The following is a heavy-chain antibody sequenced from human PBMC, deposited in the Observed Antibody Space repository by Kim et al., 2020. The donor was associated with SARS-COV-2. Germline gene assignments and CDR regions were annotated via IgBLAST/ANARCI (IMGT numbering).Heavy chain of an antibody. Sequence: GGSLRLSCAASGFTFSRYGMNWVRQAPGKGLEWVAFISSGGSNKYYADSAKGRFTISRDNAENTLYLQMNSLRADDTAIYYCARDKNAGYVGDFCGQGTL. CDR1: GFTFSRYG. V-gene: IGHV3-30*02. CDR2: ISSGGSNK. CDR3: ARDKNAGYVGDF. J-gene: IGHJ4*02. D-gene: IGHD5-12*01.